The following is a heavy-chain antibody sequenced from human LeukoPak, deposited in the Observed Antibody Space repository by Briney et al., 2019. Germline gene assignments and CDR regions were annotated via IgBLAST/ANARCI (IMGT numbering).Heavy chain of an antibody. V-gene: IGHV3-48*03. CDR1: GFTFSSYE. Sequence: PGGSLRLSCAASGFTFSSYEMNWVRQAPGKGLEWVSYISSSGSTIYYADSVKGRFTISRDNAKNSLYLQMNSLRAEDTAVYYCAKDRIAVGNHGMDVWGQGTTVTVSS. D-gene: IGHD6-19*01. J-gene: IGHJ6*02. CDR3: AKDRIAVGNHGMDV. CDR2: ISSSGSTI.